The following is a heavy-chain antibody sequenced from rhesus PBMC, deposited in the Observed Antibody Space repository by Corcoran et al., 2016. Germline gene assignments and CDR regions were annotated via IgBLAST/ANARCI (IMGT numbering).Heavy chain of an antibody. J-gene: IGHJ5-1*01. Sequence: QVQLQESGPGLVKPSETLSLTCAVSGGSISDRYYWSWIRQPPGKGLEWIGYLYGRGGSTYHNPSLKRRVTISTDTSKNPFSLKRSSVTAADTAMYYCARESTYWGDFGGEFEVWGPGVLVTVSS. CDR1: GGSISDRYY. CDR3: ARESTYWGDFGGEFEV. D-gene: IGHD3-34*01. CDR2: LYGRGGST. V-gene: IGHV4-106*01.